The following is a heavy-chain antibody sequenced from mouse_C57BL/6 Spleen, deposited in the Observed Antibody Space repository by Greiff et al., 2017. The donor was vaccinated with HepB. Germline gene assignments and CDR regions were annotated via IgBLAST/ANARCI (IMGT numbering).Heavy chain of an antibody. CDR2: INPNNGGT. CDR1: GYTFTDYN. J-gene: IGHJ4*01. D-gene: IGHD3-2*02. Sequence: EVQLQQSGPELVKPGASVKIPCKASGYTFTDYNMDWVKQSHGKSLEWIGDINPNNGGTIYNQKFKGKATLTVDKSSSTAYMELRSLTSEDTAVYYCARELRLLYAMDYWGQGTSVTVSS. V-gene: IGHV1-18*01. CDR3: ARELRLLYAMDY.